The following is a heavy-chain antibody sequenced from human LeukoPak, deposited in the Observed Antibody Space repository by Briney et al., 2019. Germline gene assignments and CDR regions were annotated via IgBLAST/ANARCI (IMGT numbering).Heavy chain of an antibody. Sequence: GGSLRLSCAASGFTFSSYAMSWVRQAPGKGLEWVSRISGSGESTYYADSVKGRFTISRDNSKSTLYLQMSSLRAEDTAVYYSYGDPTLSFDPWGQGTLVTVSS. CDR2: ISGSGEST. D-gene: IGHD4-17*01. CDR1: GFTFSSYA. J-gene: IGHJ5*02. V-gene: IGHV3-23*01. CDR3: YGDPTLSFDP.